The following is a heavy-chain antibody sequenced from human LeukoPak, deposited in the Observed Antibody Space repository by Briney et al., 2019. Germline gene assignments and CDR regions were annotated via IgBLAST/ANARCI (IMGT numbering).Heavy chain of an antibody. CDR3: ATTSITVGAIDY. V-gene: IGHV4-59*12. CDR2: IYYSGST. CDR1: GGSISSYY. J-gene: IGHJ4*02. Sequence: SETLSLTRTVSGGSISSYYWSWIRQPPGKGLEWIGYIYYSGSTNYNPSLKSRVTISVDTSKNQFSLKLSSVTAADTAVYYCATTSITVGAIDYWGQGTLVTVSS. D-gene: IGHD1-26*01.